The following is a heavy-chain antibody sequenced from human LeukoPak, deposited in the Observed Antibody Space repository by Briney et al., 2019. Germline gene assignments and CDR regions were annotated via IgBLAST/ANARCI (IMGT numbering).Heavy chain of an antibody. Sequence: ASVKVSCRASGYTFTSYDINWVRQATGQGLEWMGWINPNSGGTNYAQKFQGRVTMTRDTSISTAYMELSRLRSDDTAVYYCARDGAYYDFWSGYYTDYYYYGMDVWGQGTTVTVSS. CDR3: ARDGAYYDFWSGYYTDYYYYGMDV. D-gene: IGHD3-3*01. J-gene: IGHJ6*02. CDR1: GYTFTSYD. CDR2: INPNSGGT. V-gene: IGHV1-2*02.